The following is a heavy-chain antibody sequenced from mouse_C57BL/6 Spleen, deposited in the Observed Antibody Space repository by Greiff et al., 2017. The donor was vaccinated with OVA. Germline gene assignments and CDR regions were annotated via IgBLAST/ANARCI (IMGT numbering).Heavy chain of an antibody. CDR1: GYTFTSYW. CDR2: IDPSDSYT. Sequence: VKLQQPGAELVMPGASVKLSCKASGYTFTSYWMHWVKQRPGQGLEWIGEIDPSDSYTNYNQKFKGKSTLTVDKSSSTAYMQLSSLTSEDSAVYYCSLGLGDYWGQGTSVTVSS. J-gene: IGHJ4*01. V-gene: IGHV1-69*01. D-gene: IGHD4-1*01. CDR3: SLGLGDY.